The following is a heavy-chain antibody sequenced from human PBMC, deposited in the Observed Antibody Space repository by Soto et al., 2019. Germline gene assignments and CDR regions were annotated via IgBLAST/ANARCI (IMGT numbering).Heavy chain of an antibody. CDR2: ISYDGNNK. CDR3: AHGYCSGGSCPDY. Sequence: QVQLVESGGGVVQPGRSLRLSCAASGFTFSSYGMHWVRQAPGKGLEWVAVISYDGNNKYYADSVKGRFTISRDNSKNPVYLQMNSLRPEDTAVYYCAHGYCSGGSCPDYWGQGTLVTVSS. CDR1: GFTFSSYG. V-gene: IGHV3-30*03. D-gene: IGHD2-15*01. J-gene: IGHJ4*02.